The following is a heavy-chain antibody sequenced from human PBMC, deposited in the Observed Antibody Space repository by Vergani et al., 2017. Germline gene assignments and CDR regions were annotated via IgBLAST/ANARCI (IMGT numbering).Heavy chain of an antibody. CDR3: AKEGGDYIYYYYGMDV. D-gene: IGHD4-17*01. Sequence: QVQLVQSGAEVKKPGSSVKVSCKASGGTFSSYAISWVRQAPGQGLEWMGGIIPIFGTANYAQKFQGRVTITADKSTSTAYMELNSLRAEDTAMYYCAKEGGDYIYYYYGMDVWGQGTTVTVSS. J-gene: IGHJ6*02. CDR1: GGTFSSYA. V-gene: IGHV1-69*06. CDR2: IIPIFGTA.